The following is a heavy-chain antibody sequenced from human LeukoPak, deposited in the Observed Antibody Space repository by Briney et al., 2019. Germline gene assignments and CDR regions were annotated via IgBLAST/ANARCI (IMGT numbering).Heavy chain of an antibody. CDR3: AREDDSSGSLAY. CDR2: IYHSGST. J-gene: IGHJ4*02. CDR1: GGSISSGGYS. Sequence: SETLSLTCAVSGGSISSGGYSWSRVRQPPGKGLEWIGYIYHSGSTYYNPSLKSRVTISVDRSKNQFSLKLSSVTAADTAVYYCAREDDSSGSLAYWGQGTLVTVSS. V-gene: IGHV4-30-2*01. D-gene: IGHD3-22*01.